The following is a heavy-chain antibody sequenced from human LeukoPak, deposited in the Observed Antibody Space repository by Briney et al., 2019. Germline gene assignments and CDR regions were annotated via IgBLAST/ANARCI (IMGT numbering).Heavy chain of an antibody. CDR1: GGSISSYY. J-gene: IGHJ4*02. V-gene: IGHV4-59*08. CDR3: ARWGGGFGELLFFDY. Sequence: PSETLSLTCTVSGGSISSYYWNWIRQPPGKGLEWIGYIYYSGTTNYNPSLKSRVTISVDTSKNQFSLKLSSVTAADTAVYYCARWGGGFGELLFFDYWGQGTLVTVSS. D-gene: IGHD3-10*01. CDR2: IYYSGTT.